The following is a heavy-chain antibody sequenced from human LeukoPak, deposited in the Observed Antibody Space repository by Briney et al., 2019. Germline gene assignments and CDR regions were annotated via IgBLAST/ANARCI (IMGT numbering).Heavy chain of an antibody. CDR3: ARDPRYSSSWGETMFDP. J-gene: IGHJ5*02. D-gene: IGHD6-13*01. CDR1: GGSISSSSYY. CDR2: IYYSGST. Sequence: PSETLSLTCTVSGGSISSSSYYWGWIRQPPGKGLEWVGSIYYSGSTYYNPSLKSRVTISVDTSKNQFSLKLSSVTAADTAVYYCARDPRYSSSWGETMFDPWGQGTLVTVSS. V-gene: IGHV4-39*07.